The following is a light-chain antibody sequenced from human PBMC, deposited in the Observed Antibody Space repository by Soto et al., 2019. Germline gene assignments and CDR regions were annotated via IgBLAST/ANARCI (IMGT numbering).Light chain of an antibody. J-gene: IGKJ1*01. CDR2: WAS. V-gene: IGKV4-1*01. CDR3: QHYSSTPPT. CDR1: QTVLYSSNNKNY. Sequence: DIVMTQSPDSLAVSLGERATINCKSSQTVLYSSNNKNYLAWYQQKPGQPPKLLIYWASTRESGVPDRFSGSGSGTDFTLTISSLQAEDVAVYYCQHYSSTPPTFGQGTKVEIK.